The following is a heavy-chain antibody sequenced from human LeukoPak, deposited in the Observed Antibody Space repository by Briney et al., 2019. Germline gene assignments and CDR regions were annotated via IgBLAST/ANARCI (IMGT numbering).Heavy chain of an antibody. CDR1: GFTVSSNY. CDR3: ARGRRNWKQWVGFDY. V-gene: IGHV3-11*01. CDR2: ISSSGSAI. J-gene: IGHJ4*02. Sequence: GGSLRLSCAASGFTVSSNYMSWIRQAPGKGLEWVSYISSSGSAIYYAASVKGRFTISRDNAKNSLYLQMNSLRAEDTAVYYCARGRRNWKQWVGFDYWGQGTLVTVSS. D-gene: IGHD1-1*01.